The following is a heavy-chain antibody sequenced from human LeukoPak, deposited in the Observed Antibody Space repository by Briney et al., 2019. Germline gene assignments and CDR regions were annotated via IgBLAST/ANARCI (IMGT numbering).Heavy chain of an antibody. V-gene: IGHV3-30*03. CDR3: ARAGQDYGDYFWYFVY. Sequence: GGSLRLSCAASGFTFSSYGMHWVRQAPGKGLEWVAAITYDGSNKYYADSVKGRFTISRDNSKNTLYLQMNSLRAEDTAVYYCARAGQDYGDYFWYFVYWGQGALVTVSS. D-gene: IGHD4-17*01. J-gene: IGHJ4*02. CDR1: GFTFSSYG. CDR2: ITYDGSNK.